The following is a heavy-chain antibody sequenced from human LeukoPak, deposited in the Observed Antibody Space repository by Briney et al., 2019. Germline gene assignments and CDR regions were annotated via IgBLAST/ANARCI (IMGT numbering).Heavy chain of an antibody. Sequence: QSGGSLRLSCAASGFTFSSNYMSWVRQAPGKGLEWVSAISGSGGSTYYADSVKGRFTISRDNSKNTLYLQMNSLRAEDTAVYYCASSRYDYVWGSYRYGLDYWGQGTLVTVSS. D-gene: IGHD3-16*02. CDR3: ASSRYDYVWGSYRYGLDY. V-gene: IGHV3-23*01. CDR1: GFTFSSNY. J-gene: IGHJ4*02. CDR2: ISGSGGST.